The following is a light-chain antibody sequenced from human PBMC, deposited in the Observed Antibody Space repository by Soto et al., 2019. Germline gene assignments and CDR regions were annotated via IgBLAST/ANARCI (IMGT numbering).Light chain of an antibody. CDR3: QQYKSWPWK. CDR1: QSVSSSY. CDR2: GAS. V-gene: IGKV3-20*01. J-gene: IGKJ1*01. Sequence: EIVLAQAPGSLSLSPGEVATLSCSASQSVSSSYLAWYQQRPGQAPRLLIHGASSRATGIPARFSGSGSGTDFTLTISSLQSEDFAVYYCQQYKSWPWKFGQGTKVDIK.